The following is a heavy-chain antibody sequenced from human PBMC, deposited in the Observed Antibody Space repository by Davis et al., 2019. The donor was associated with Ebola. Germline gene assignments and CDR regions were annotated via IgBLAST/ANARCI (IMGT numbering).Heavy chain of an antibody. D-gene: IGHD6-13*01. CDR3: ARYHNSLQQLVLSGYGMDV. Sequence: GESLKISCAASGFTFSSYGMHWVRQAPGKGLEWVAVIWYDGSNKYYADSVKGRFTISRDNSKNTLYLQMNSLRAEDTAVYYCARYHNSLQQLVLSGYGMDVWGKGTTVTVSS. CDR2: IWYDGSNK. V-gene: IGHV3-33*01. CDR1: GFTFSSYG. J-gene: IGHJ6*04.